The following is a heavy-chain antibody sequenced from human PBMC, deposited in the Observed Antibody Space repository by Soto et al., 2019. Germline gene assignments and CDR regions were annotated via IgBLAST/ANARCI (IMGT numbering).Heavy chain of an antibody. J-gene: IGHJ2*01. CDR3: AREIMPLTNDWYFDL. D-gene: IGHD2-8*01. V-gene: IGHV4-30-4*01. CDR1: GGSISGGVHY. CDR2: IFDSGST. Sequence: QVQLQESGPGLVKPSETLSLTCTVSGGSISGGVHYWSWIRHPPGKGLEWIGHIFDSGSTYYNPSLRSRLTISVDTAKNQFSLRLSSVTAPDTAVYYCAREIMPLTNDWYFDLWGRGTLVTVSS.